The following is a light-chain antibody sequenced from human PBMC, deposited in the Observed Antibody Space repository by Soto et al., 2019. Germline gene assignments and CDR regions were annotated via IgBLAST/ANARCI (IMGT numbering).Light chain of an antibody. CDR3: AAWDDNLNGVV. V-gene: IGLV2-8*01. CDR1: SRDVGGYNY. Sequence: QSALTQPPSASESPGQSVTISCTGTSRDVGGYNYVSWYQQHPGKAPKLIIYEVTKRPSGVPDRFSGSKSGNTASLAISGLQSEDEAEFYCAAWDDNLNGVVFGGGTKVTVL. CDR2: EVT. J-gene: IGLJ2*01.